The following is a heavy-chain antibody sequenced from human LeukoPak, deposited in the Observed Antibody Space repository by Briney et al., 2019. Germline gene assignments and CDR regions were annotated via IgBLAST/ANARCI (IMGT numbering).Heavy chain of an antibody. CDR3: MKDRTQWQVRSAPHY. V-gene: IGHV3-64D*06. CDR2: IGSNGDST. J-gene: IGHJ4*02. D-gene: IGHD6-19*01. CDR1: GFTFSNYA. Sequence: GGSLRLSCSASGFTFSNYAMHWVRQAPGKGLEHVSAIGSNGDSTYYADSVKGRFTISRDNSKNTLYLRMSSLRTEDTAVYYCMKDRTQWQVRSAPHYWGQGTLVTVSS.